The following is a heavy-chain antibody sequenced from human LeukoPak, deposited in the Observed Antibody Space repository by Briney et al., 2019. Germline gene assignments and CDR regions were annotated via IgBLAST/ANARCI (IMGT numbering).Heavy chain of an antibody. Sequence: SQTLSLTCSVSGGSITVYYWNWIRQSPGKGLEWIGCISYSGSTNYNPSLKSRVTISIDTSKNRFSLKVSSVISADTAMYYCARVGSRAYTSSTLDYWGQGTLVTVSS. J-gene: IGHJ4*02. CDR3: ARVGSRAYTSSTLDY. V-gene: IGHV4-59*01. D-gene: IGHD6-6*01. CDR1: GGSITVYY. CDR2: ISYSGST.